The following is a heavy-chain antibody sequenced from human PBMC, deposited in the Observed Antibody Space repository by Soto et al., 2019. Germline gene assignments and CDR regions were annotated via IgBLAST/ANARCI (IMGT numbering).Heavy chain of an antibody. Sequence: GGSLRLSCVASGFTFSNYAMSWVRQAPGKGLQWVSTISGSGDSTYYADPSKGRFTTSRDNSNNTLYLQVNSLRADDSAVYYCAKGGLLTGVAYFDYWGRGTLVTVSS. CDR1: GFTFSNYA. CDR2: ISGSGDST. V-gene: IGHV3-23*01. J-gene: IGHJ4*02. CDR3: AKGGLLTGVAYFDY. D-gene: IGHD7-27*01.